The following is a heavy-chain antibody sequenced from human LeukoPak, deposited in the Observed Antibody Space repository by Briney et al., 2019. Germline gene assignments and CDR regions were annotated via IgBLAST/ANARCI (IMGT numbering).Heavy chain of an antibody. CDR3: ARDRSIAAAGSKLAEDYYYYYGMDV. V-gene: IGHV3-66*02. CDR2: IYSGGST. J-gene: IGHJ6*02. Sequence: GGSLRLSCAASGFTVSSNYMSWVRQAPGKGLEWVSVIYSGGSTYYADSVKGRFTISRDNSKNTLYLQMNSLRAEDTAVYYCARDRSIAAAGSKLAEDYYYYYGMDVWAKGPRSPSP. CDR1: GFTVSSNY. D-gene: IGHD6-13*01.